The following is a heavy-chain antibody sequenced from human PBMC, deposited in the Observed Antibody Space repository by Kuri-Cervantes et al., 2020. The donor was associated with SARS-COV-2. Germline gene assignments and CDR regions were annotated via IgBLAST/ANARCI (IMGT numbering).Heavy chain of an antibody. J-gene: IGHJ5*02. CDR1: GGSISSYY. CDR3: ASEQPPRYCSSTSCYT. D-gene: IGHD2-2*02. V-gene: IGHV4-4*07. CDR2: IYTSGST. Sequence: SETLSLTCTVSGGSISSYYWSWIRQPAGKGLEWIGRIYTSGSTNYNPSLKSRVTMSVDTSKNQFSLKLSSVTAADTAVYYCASEQPPRYCSSTSCYTWGQGTLVTVSS.